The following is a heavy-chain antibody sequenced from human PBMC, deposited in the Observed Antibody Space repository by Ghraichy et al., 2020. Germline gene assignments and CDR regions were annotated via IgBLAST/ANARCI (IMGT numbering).Heavy chain of an antibody. D-gene: IGHD3-22*01. V-gene: IGHV3-30*18. CDR2: ISYDGGNK. J-gene: IGHJ4*02. CDR1: GFTFSSYG. CDR3: SKDSLTPFLFNTYYNYSGGYSDY. Sequence: GGSLRLSCAASGFTFSSYGMHWVRQAPGKGLEWVAVISYDGGNKYYADSVKGRFTISRDNSKNTLYLQMNSLRAEDTAVYYCSKDSLTPFLFNTYYNYSGGYSDYWGQGTLVTVSS.